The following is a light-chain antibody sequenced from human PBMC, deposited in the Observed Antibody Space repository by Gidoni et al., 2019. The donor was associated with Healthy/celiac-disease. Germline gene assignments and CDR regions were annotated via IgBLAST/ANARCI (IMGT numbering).Light chain of an antibody. J-gene: IGLJ3*02. CDR2: DTT. V-gene: IGLV7-46*01. Sequence: QSLLTQEPSLPVSPAGTVTLTCGSSTGAVTSGHYPYWFQQKPGQAPRTLIYDTTNKHSWTPARFSGSLLGGKAALTLSGAQPEDEAEYYCLLSYSGARPWVFGGGTKLTVL. CDR3: LLSYSGARPWV. CDR1: TGAVTSGHY.